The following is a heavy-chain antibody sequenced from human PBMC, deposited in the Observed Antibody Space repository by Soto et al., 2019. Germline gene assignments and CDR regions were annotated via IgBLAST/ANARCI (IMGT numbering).Heavy chain of an antibody. D-gene: IGHD3-10*01. CDR2: ISAYNGNT. CDR1: GYSFTSYG. CDR3: ARDRKTHGFGEIVIDY. J-gene: IGHJ4*02. Sequence: QVQLVQSGAEVKKPGASVKVSCKASGYSFTSYGISWVRQAPGQGLEWMGWISAYNGNTNYAQKLQGRVTMTTDTSTSTAYMEMRSLRYDDTAVYYCARDRKTHGFGEIVIDYWGQGTLVTVSS. V-gene: IGHV1-18*01.